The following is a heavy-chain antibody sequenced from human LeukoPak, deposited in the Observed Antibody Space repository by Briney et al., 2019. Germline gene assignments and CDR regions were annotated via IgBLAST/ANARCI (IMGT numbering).Heavy chain of an antibody. V-gene: IGHV3-23*01. J-gene: IGHJ4*02. D-gene: IGHD3-22*01. CDR2: IRGSGGST. CDR1: GFTFTSYS. CDR3: VTFYYDSSGSYVHY. Sequence: PGGSLRLSCAASGFTFTSYSMSWVRQAPGQGLESVSAIRGSGGSTYYADSVKGRFTISRDDSKSTLYLQMNSLRAEDTAVYHCVTFYYDSSGSYVHYWGQGTLVTVSS.